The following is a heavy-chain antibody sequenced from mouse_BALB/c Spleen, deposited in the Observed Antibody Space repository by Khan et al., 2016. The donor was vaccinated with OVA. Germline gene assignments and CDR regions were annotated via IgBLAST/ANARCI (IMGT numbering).Heavy chain of an antibody. V-gene: IGHV2-6-7*01. D-gene: IGHD2-10*01. CDR3: ARAYYGNYREAMDY. CDR1: GFSLTGYG. J-gene: IGHJ4*01. CDR2: IWGDGST. Sequence: QVQLKESGPGLVAPSQRLSITCTVSGFSLTGYGVNWVRQPPGKGLEWLGMIWGDGSTDYNSVLKSRLSLSQDNSKSQIFLKMNSLQTDDTARYYCARAYYGNYREAMDYWGQGTSVTVSS.